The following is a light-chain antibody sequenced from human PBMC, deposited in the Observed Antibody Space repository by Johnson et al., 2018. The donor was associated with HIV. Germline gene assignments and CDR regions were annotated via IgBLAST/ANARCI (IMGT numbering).Light chain of an antibody. CDR1: SSNIGNNY. CDR2: ENN. J-gene: IGLJ1*01. V-gene: IGLV1-51*02. Sequence: QSVLTQPPSVSAAPGQKVTISCSGSSSNIGNNYVSWYQQLPGTAPKLLIYENNRRPSGTPDRFSGSKSGTSATLGITGLPTGDEADYYCGTWDSSLSSSVFGTGTKVTVL. CDR3: GTWDSSLSSSV.